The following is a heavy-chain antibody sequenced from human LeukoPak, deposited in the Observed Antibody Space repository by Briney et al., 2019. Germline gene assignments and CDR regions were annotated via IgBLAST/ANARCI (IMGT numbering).Heavy chain of an antibody. J-gene: IGHJ6*03. D-gene: IGHD2-2*01. V-gene: IGHV3-74*01. CDR3: AREYQLHQYYYYYYMDV. CDR1: GFTFSSYW. Sequence: SGGSLRLSCAASGFTFSSYWMHWVRQAPGKGLVWVSRINSDGSSTSYADSVKGRFTISRDNAKSTLYLQMNSLRAEDTAVYYCAREYQLHQYYYYYYMDVWGKGTTVTISS. CDR2: INSDGSST.